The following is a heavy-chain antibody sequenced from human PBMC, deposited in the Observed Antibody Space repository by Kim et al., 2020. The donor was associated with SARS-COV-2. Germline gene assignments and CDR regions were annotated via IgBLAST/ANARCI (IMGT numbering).Heavy chain of an antibody. Sequence: GGSLRLSCAASGFTFSSYWMHWVRQAPGKGLVWVSRINSDGSSTSYADSVKGRFTISRDNAKNTLYLQMNSLRAEDTAVYYCARDWGVYCSSTSCYPFDYWGQGTLVTVSS. CDR3: ARDWGVYCSSTSCYPFDY. V-gene: IGHV3-74*01. CDR1: GFTFSSYW. D-gene: IGHD2-2*01. J-gene: IGHJ4*02. CDR2: INSDGSST.